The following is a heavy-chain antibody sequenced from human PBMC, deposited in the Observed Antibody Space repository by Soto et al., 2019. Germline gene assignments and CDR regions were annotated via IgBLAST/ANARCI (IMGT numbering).Heavy chain of an antibody. CDR1: GGSISSSSYY. CDR2: IYYSGST. D-gene: IGHD2-2*01. CDR3: ARDPHCSSTSCYRTPQKQDDYYYYYGMDV. Sequence: PSETLSLTCTVSGGSISSSSYYWGWIRQPPGKGPEWIGSIYYSGSTYYNPSLKSRVTISVDTSKNQFSLKLSSVTAADTAVYYCARDPHCSSTSCYRTPQKQDDYYYYYGMDVWGQGTTVTVSS. V-gene: IGHV4-39*02. J-gene: IGHJ6*02.